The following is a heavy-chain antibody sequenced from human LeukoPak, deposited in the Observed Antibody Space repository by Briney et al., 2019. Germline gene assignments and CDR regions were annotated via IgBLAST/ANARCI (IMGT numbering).Heavy chain of an antibody. J-gene: IGHJ4*02. D-gene: IGHD3-22*01. CDR2: ISSSGSTI. CDR1: GFTFSSYA. CDR3: ARDPQMGQYYYDSSGYFDY. V-gene: IGHV3-11*01. Sequence: GGSLRLSCAASGFTFSSYAMSWIRQAPGKGLEWVSYISSSGSTIYCADSVKGRFTISRDNAKNSLYLQMNSLRAEDTAVYYCARDPQMGQYYYDSSGYFDYWGQGTLVTVSS.